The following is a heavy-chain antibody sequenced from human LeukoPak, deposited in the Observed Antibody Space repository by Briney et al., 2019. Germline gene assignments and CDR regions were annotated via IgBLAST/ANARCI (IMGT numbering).Heavy chain of an antibody. J-gene: IGHJ4*02. CDR2: IYYGRTT. V-gene: IGHV4-39*01. CDR1: GDSISSSSHH. D-gene: IGHD4/OR15-4a*01. CDR3: VRHDGRGGATMGALDS. Sequence: SETLSLTCTVSGDSISSSSHHWGWIRQSPGKGLEWIGSIYYGRTTYYNPSLNNRVSISVVTSKNQFSLQLNSMSAADTAVYYCVRHDGRGGATMGALDSWGQGSLVTVSS.